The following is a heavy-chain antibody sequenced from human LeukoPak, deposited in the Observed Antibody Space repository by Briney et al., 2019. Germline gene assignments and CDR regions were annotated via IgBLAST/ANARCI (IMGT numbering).Heavy chain of an antibody. CDR1: GGSISSYY. CDR3: ARGTLAYYYDSSGYYDY. CDR2: IYTSGST. D-gene: IGHD3-22*01. Sequence: ASETLSLTCTVSGGSISSYYWSWIRQPAGKGLEWIGRIYTSGSTNYNPSLKSRVTMSVDTSKNQFSLKLSSVTAADTAVYYCARGTLAYYYDSSGYYDYWGQGTLVTVSS. J-gene: IGHJ4*02. V-gene: IGHV4-4*07.